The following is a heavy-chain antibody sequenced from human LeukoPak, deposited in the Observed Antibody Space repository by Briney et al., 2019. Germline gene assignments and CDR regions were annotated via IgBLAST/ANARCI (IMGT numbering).Heavy chain of an antibody. V-gene: IGHV4-39*07. CDR1: GGSISSSSYY. CDR3: ARLAIAAAGKVSYYYYYYMDV. D-gene: IGHD6-13*01. CDR2: IYYSGST. J-gene: IGHJ6*03. Sequence: SETLSLTCTVSGGSISSSSYYWGWIRQSPGKGLEWIGSIYYSGSTYYNPSLKSRVTISEDTSKNQFSLKLTSVTAADTAVYYCARLAIAAAGKVSYYYYYYMDVWGKGTTVTVSS.